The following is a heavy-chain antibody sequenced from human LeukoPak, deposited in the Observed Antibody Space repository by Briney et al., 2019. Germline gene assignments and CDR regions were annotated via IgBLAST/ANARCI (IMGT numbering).Heavy chain of an antibody. CDR3: ARKDGDY. Sequence: SETLSLTCTVSGASISAFHWTWFRQPAGKGLEWIGLIYSSGSTLFNPSLKSRVAMSVDLTKNQLSLKLTSVTAADTAIYYCARKDGDYWGRGTLVTVSS. CDR1: GASISAFH. J-gene: IGHJ4*02. V-gene: IGHV4-4*07. CDR2: IYSSGST.